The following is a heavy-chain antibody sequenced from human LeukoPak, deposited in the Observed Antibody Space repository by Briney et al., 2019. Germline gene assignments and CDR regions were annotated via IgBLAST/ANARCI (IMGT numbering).Heavy chain of an antibody. CDR3: ARDYVREFDY. Sequence: PGGSLRLSCAASGFTFSSYSMNWVRQAPGKGLEWVSYISSSSSTIYYADSVKGQFTISRDNAKNSLYLQMNSLRAEDTAVYYCARDYVREFDYWGQGTLVTVSS. CDR2: ISSSSSTI. CDR1: GFTFSSYS. D-gene: IGHD2/OR15-2a*01. J-gene: IGHJ4*02. V-gene: IGHV3-48*01.